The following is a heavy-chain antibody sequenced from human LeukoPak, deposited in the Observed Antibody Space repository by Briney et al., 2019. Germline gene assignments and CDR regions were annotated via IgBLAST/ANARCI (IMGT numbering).Heavy chain of an antibody. V-gene: IGHV4-39*07. CDR2: LYYSGTT. CDR3: AIYGYSGYDLDY. D-gene: IGHD5-12*01. J-gene: IGHJ4*02. CDR1: GGSISSSSYY. Sequence: PSETLSLTCTVSGGSISSSSYYWGWLRQPPGKRLEWIGCLYYSGTTHYNPSLKSRVTISVDSSKNQFSLKPSAATAADTAVYHCAIYGYSGYDLDYWGQGTLVTVSS.